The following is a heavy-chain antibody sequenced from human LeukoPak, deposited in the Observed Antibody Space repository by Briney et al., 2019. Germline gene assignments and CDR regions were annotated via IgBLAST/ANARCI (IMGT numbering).Heavy chain of an antibody. D-gene: IGHD6-13*01. Sequence: GESLKISCKGSGYSFTSYWIGWVRQMPGKGLEWMGIIYPGDSDTRYSPSFQGQVTISADKSISTANLQWSSLKASDTAMYYYARLYSSSWYPGDYRGQGTLVTVSS. V-gene: IGHV5-51*01. J-gene: IGHJ4*02. CDR2: IYPGDSDT. CDR3: ARLYSSSWYPGDY. CDR1: GYSFTSYW.